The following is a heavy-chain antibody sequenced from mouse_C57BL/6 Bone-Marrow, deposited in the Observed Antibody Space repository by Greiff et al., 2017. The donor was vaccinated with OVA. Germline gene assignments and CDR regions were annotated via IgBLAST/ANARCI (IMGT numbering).Heavy chain of an antibody. J-gene: IGHJ1*03. CDR2: IDPSDSET. CDR1: GYTFTSYW. CDR3: ARGTNCYWYFDV. Sequence: QVQLQQPGAELVRPGSSVKLSCKASGYTFTSYWMHWVKQRPIQGLEWIGNIDPSDSETHYNQKFKDKATLTVDKSSSTAYMQLSSLTSEDSAVYYWARGTNCYWYFDVRGTGTTVTVSS. V-gene: IGHV1-52*01. D-gene: IGHD4-1*01.